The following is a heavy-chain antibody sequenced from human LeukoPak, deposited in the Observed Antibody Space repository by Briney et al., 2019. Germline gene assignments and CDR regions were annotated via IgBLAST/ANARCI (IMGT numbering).Heavy chain of an antibody. CDR3: AEGGTGHLDY. V-gene: IGHV4-38-2*02. J-gene: IGHJ4*02. D-gene: IGHD1-1*01. Sequence: SETLSLTCTVSGYSISSGYYWGWIRQPPGKGLEWIGSIYHSGSTYYNPSLKSRVTISVDTSKNQFSLKVTSVTAADTAVYYCAEGGTGHLDYWGQGTLVTVSS. CDR2: IYHSGST. CDR1: GYSISSGYY.